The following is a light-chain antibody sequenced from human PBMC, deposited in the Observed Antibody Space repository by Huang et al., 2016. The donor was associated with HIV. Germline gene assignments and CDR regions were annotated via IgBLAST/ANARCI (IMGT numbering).Light chain of an antibody. CDR2: GAS. CDR1: QSVSSN. J-gene: IGKJ1*01. CDR3: QQYNNWPPWT. V-gene: IGKV3-15*01. Sequence: EIVMTQSPATLSVSPGERATLSCRASQSVSSNVAWYQQKPGQAPRLLIYGASNRATGIPARVSGSGSGTEFTLTISSLQSEDFAVYYCQQYNNWPPWTFGQGTKVEIK.